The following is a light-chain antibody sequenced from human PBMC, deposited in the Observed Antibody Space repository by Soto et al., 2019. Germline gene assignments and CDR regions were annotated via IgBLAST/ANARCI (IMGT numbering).Light chain of an antibody. CDR1: KSVAGRY. V-gene: IGKV3D-20*02. CDR3: QRRRIRHCT. Sequence: GASKSVAGRYLAWYQQKPGQAPRLLIYGASSRAIGIPDRFSGSGAGTNITLTFGVLEPEEIAFYDCQRRRIRHCTFDRGTRLEIK. J-gene: IGKJ5*01. CDR2: GAS.